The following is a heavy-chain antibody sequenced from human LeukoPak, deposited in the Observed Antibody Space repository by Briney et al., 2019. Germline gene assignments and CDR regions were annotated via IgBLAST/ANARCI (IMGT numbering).Heavy chain of an antibody. CDR3: ARGRSPNILQRHNWFAP. V-gene: IGHV4-34*01. CDR2: XNHSAST. D-gene: IGHD1-1*01. J-gene: IGHJ5*02. Sequence: GXXNHSASTNYNPSLKSRVTISVDTSQPQFSLTLSSVTAADTAVYYCARGRSPNILQRHNWFAPWGQGTLVTVSS.